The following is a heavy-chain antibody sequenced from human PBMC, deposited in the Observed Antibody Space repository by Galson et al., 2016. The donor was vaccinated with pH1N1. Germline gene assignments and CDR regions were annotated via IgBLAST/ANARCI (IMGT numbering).Heavy chain of an antibody. Sequence: SVKVSCKASGYTFTSYHVHWVRQAPGQGLEWMGSINPNSGGTNYAQSFQGRVTITRDTSISTASMELSTLRSDDTATYYCARAATVVGDWYFDLWGRGTLVPVSS. V-gene: IGHV1-2*02. D-gene: IGHD4-23*01. CDR3: ARAATVVGDWYFDL. CDR1: GYTFTSYH. CDR2: INPNSGGT. J-gene: IGHJ2*01.